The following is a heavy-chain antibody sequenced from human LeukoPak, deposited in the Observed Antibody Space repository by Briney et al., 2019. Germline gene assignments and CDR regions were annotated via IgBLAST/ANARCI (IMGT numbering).Heavy chain of an antibody. Sequence: PGKSLTLSCVVSGFNFDNFAMHWVRQAPGKGLEWVAFIRYDGSNKYYADSVKGRFTISRDNSKNTLYLQMNSLRAEDTAVYYCAKDWEYRLIVGAGYYFDYWGQGTLVTVSS. V-gene: IGHV3-30*02. CDR2: IRYDGSNK. J-gene: IGHJ4*02. D-gene: IGHD1-26*01. CDR1: GFNFDNFA. CDR3: AKDWEYRLIVGAGYYFDY.